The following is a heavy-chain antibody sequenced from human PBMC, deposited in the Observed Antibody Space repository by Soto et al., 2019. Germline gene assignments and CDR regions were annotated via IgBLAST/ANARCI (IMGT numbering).Heavy chain of an antibody. CDR2: IYYSGST. CDR3: ARKFLGFFAGYYYFDY. V-gene: IGHV4-59*08. J-gene: IGHJ4*02. D-gene: IGHD3-9*01. CDR1: GGSISSYY. Sequence: SETLSLTCTVSGGSISSYYWSWIRQPPGKGLEWIGYIYYSGSTNYNPSLKSRVTISVDTSKNQFSLKLSSVTAADTAVYYSARKFLGFFAGYYYFDYWGQGTLVTVSS.